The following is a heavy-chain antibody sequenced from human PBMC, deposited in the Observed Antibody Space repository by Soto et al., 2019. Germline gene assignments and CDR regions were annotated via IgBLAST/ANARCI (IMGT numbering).Heavy chain of an antibody. J-gene: IGHJ4*02. D-gene: IGHD4-17*01. CDR3: ARSTVTEDC. Sequence: SETLSLTCTVFGGSFSSSSHYWGWIRQPPGKGLEWLGTMFYFGSTNYNPSLKSRVTISIDKSKNQFSLELTSVTAADTAVYYCARSTVTEDCWGQGALVTVSS. V-gene: IGHV4-39*07. CDR1: GGSFSSSSHY. CDR2: MFYFGST.